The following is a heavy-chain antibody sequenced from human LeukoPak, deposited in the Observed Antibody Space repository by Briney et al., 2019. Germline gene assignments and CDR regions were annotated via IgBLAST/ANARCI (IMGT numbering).Heavy chain of an antibody. Sequence: GGSLRLSCAASGFTFSSYGMHWVRQARGKGLEWVAVISYDGSNKYYADSVKGRFTISRDNSKNTLYLQMNSLRAEDTAVYYCARSLSDDYGDYVGAFDIWGQGTMVTVSS. CDR1: GFTFSSYG. V-gene: IGHV3-30*03. CDR3: ARSLSDDYGDYVGAFDI. J-gene: IGHJ3*02. D-gene: IGHD4-17*01. CDR2: ISYDGSNK.